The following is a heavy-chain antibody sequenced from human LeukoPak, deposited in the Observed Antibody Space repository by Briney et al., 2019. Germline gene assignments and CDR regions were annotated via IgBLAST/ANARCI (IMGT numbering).Heavy chain of an antibody. Sequence: GGSLRLSCVSSGFTFSNYWMKWVRQAPGKGLEWVASINEDGSGKFSVGSVKDRITISRDNTRNSLDLQINSLTVEDTATYYCARDDGDVWGTGTTVTVSS. V-gene: IGHV3-7*01. CDR1: GFTFSNYW. CDR2: INEDGSGK. CDR3: ARDDGDV. J-gene: IGHJ6*04.